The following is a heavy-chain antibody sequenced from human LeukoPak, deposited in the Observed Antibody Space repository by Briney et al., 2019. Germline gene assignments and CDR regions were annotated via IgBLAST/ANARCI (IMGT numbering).Heavy chain of an antibody. CDR3: ARDYYDSSGHYYYYGMDV. CDR2: IYHSGST. CDR1: GGSISSGGYS. Sequence: SETLSLTCAVSGGSISSGGYSWSWIRQPPGKGLEWIGYIYHSGSTYYNPSLKSRVTISVDRSKNQFSLKLSSVTAADTAVYYCARDYYDSSGHYYYYGMDVWSQGTTVTVSS. D-gene: IGHD3-22*01. V-gene: IGHV4-30-2*01. J-gene: IGHJ6*02.